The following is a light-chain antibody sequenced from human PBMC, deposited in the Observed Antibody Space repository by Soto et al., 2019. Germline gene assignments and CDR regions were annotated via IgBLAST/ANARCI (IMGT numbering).Light chain of an antibody. V-gene: IGKV3-15*01. CDR1: QSVSSN. J-gene: IGKJ5*01. CDR2: GAS. CDR3: QQYNNWPPSIT. Sequence: ILVTRSPATLSGSPGERATLSCRASQSVSSNLAWYQQKPGQAPRLLIYGASTRATGIPARFSGSGSGTEFTLTISSLQSEDFAVYYCQQYNNWPPSITFGQGTRLEIK.